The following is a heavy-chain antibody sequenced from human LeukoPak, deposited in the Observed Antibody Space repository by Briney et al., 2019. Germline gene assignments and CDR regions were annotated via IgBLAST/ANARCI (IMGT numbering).Heavy chain of an antibody. CDR2: IYYSGST. D-gene: IGHD6-13*01. Sequence: TTSETLSLTCTVSGGSISSSSYYWGWIRQPPGKGLEWIGSIYYSGSTYYNPSLKSRVTISVDTSKNQFSLKLSSVTAADTAVYYCASDIAAAGTSYYYYGMDVWGQGTTVTVSS. J-gene: IGHJ6*02. CDR1: GGSISSSSYY. CDR3: ASDIAAAGTSYYYYGMDV. V-gene: IGHV4-39*01.